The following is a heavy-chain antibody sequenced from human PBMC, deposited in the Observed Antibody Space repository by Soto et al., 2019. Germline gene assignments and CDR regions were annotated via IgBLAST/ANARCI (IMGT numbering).Heavy chain of an antibody. CDR1: GYTFTSYE. Sequence: ASVKVSCKASGYTFTSYEINWVRRTAGQGLEWMGWMSPKTANTGYAQKFQGRVTMTRSTSISTAYMELSSLTSEDTAVYYCTGGPPNWGFDSWGQGTPVTVSS. CDR3: TGGPPNWGFDS. D-gene: IGHD7-27*01. CDR2: MSPKTANT. J-gene: IGHJ5*01. V-gene: IGHV1-8*01.